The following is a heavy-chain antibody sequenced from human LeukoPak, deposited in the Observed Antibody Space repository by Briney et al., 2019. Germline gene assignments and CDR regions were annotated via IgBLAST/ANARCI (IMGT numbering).Heavy chain of an antibody. D-gene: IGHD1-1*01. CDR3: ARANWNGCLDY. Sequence: GGPLRLSCAASGFTFSSYWMSWVRQAPGKGLEWVANIKQDGSEKYYVDSVKGRFTISRDNAKNSLYLQMNSLRAEDTAVYYCARANWNGCLDYWGQGTLVTVSS. CDR1: GFTFSSYW. CDR2: IKQDGSEK. V-gene: IGHV3-7*01. J-gene: IGHJ4*02.